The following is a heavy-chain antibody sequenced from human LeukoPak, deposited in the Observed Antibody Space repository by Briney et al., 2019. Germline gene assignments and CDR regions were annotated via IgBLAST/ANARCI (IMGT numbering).Heavy chain of an antibody. CDR1: GGTFSSYA. CDR3: ASGTSITMVRGVFSDAFDI. D-gene: IGHD3-10*01. CDR2: IIPIFGTA. J-gene: IGHJ3*02. Sequence: SVKVSCKASGGTFSSYAISWVRQAPGQGLEWMGGIIPIFGTANYEQKFQGRVTITADESTSTAYMELSSLRSEDTAVYYCASGTSITMVRGVFSDAFDIWGQGTMVTVSS. V-gene: IGHV1-69*13.